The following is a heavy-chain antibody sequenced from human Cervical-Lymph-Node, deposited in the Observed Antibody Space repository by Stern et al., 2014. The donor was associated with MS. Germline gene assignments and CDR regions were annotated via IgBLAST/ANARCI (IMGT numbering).Heavy chain of an antibody. CDR3: ARQHSSGWYDY. D-gene: IGHD6-19*01. Sequence: QVQLQESGPGLVKPSETLSLTCTVSGDSISTRSDYWAWIRQAPGEGLEWIGTIHDTGTPYYTSSLRIRVSISVDTSKRQFSLRLSSVTAADTALYYCARQHSSGWYDYWGQGTLVTVSS. CDR2: IHDTGTP. CDR1: GDSISTRSDY. J-gene: IGHJ4*02. V-gene: IGHV4-39*01.